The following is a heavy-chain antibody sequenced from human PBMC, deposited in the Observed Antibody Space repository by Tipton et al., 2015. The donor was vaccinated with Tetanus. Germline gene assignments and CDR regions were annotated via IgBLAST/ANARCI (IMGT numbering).Heavy chain of an antibody. CDR3: ARRSLTNYGLDV. Sequence: SLRLSCAASGFTFSAYWMHWVRQAPGKGLVWVSRMNSDGSYIAYADSVKGRFTISRDNAKNTVYLQMNSLRAEDTAVYFCARRSLTNYGLDVWGQGTPVTVSS. D-gene: IGHD1-1*01. CDR2: MNSDGSYI. J-gene: IGHJ6*02. CDR1: GFTFSAYW. V-gene: IGHV3-74*01.